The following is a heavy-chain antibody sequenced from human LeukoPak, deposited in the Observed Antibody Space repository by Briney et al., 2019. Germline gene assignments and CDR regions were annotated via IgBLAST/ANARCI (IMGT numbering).Heavy chain of an antibody. V-gene: IGHV1-24*01. CDR3: ATHTVLTTLPFDAFDI. J-gene: IGHJ3*02. Sequence: ASVKVSCKVSGYTLTKLSMHWVRQAPGKGLEWMGGFDPEDGETIYAQKFQGRVTMTEDTSTDTAYMELSSLRSEDTAVYYCATHTVLTTLPFDAFDIWGQGTMVTVSS. CDR2: FDPEDGET. D-gene: IGHD4/OR15-4a*01. CDR1: GYTLTKLS.